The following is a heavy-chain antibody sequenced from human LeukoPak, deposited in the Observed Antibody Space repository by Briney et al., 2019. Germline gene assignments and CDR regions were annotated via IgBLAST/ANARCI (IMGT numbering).Heavy chain of an antibody. J-gene: IGHJ4*02. CDR2: INHSGST. V-gene: IGHV4-34*01. CDR1: GGSFSGYY. Sequence: PSETLSLTCAVYGGSFSGYYWSWIRQPPGKGLEWIGEINHSGSTNYNPSLKSRVTISVDTSKNQFSLKLSSVTAADTAVYYCARGHEWLRVFDYWGQGTLVTVSS. D-gene: IGHD3-3*01. CDR3: ARGHEWLRVFDY.